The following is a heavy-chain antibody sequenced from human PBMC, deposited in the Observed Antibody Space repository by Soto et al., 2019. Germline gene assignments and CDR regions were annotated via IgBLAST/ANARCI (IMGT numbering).Heavy chain of an antibody. CDR2: IYIGGRT. D-gene: IGHD2-2*01. Sequence: GGSLRLSCAASGFTVRSNYMSWVRQAPGKGLEWVSFIYIGGRTYYAEAVKGRFTISRDNSEKTLYLQMNSLRAEDTAVYYRARDYCSSTSCYCWDVNSYFYGMHXWCQGTTVTVS. CDR3: ARDYCSSTSCYCWDVNSYFYGMHX. V-gene: IGHV3-53*01. CDR1: GFTVRSNY. J-gene: IGHJ6*02.